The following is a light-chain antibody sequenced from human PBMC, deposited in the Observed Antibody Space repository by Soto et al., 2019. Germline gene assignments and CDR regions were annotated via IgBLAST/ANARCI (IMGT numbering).Light chain of an antibody. CDR1: QGIGSC. Sequence: DDQVTQSPATLSASVGDRVTIPCRASQGIGSCLAWYQQKPGKAPKLLIYKASTLKSGVPSRISGSGSGTDFTLTISRLEPEDFAVYYCQQYLTPPKTFGQGTRLEI. CDR2: KAS. CDR3: QQYLTPPKT. V-gene: IGKV1-5*03. J-gene: IGKJ5*01.